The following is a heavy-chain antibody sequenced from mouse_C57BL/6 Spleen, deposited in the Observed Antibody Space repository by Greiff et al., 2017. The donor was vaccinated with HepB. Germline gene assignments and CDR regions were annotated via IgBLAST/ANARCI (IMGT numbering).Heavy chain of an antibody. V-gene: IGHV1-15*01. CDR3: TRGRLLLRLWFAY. Sequence: QVQLKQSGAELVRPGASVTLSCKASGYTFTDYEMHWVKQTPVHGLEWIGAIDPETGGTAYNQKFKGKAILTADKSSSTAYMELRSLTSEDSAVYYCTRGRLLLRLWFAYWGQGTLVTVSA. CDR1: GYTFTDYE. D-gene: IGHD1-1*01. CDR2: IDPETGGT. J-gene: IGHJ3*01.